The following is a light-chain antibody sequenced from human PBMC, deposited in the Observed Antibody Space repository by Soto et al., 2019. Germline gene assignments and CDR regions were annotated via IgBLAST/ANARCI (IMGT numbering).Light chain of an antibody. CDR3: QQYNNWPPGVT. V-gene: IGKV3-15*01. J-gene: IGKJ5*01. CDR2: GAS. CDR1: QSVSSN. Sequence: EIVMTQSPATLSVSPGERATLSCRASQSVSSNLAWYQQKPGQAPRLLIYGASTRATGIPARFSGSGSGTEFPPTISSLQSEDFAVYYCQQYNNWPPGVTFGQGTRLEIK.